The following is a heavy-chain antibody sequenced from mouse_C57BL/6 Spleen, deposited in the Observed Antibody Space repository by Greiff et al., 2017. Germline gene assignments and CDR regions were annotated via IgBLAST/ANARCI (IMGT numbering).Heavy chain of an antibody. D-gene: IGHD3-1*01. J-gene: IGHJ4*01. V-gene: IGHV10-1*01. Sequence: EVKLMESGGGLVQPKGSLKLSCAASGFSFNTYAMNWVRQAPGKGLEWVARIRSKSNNYATYYADSVKDRFTISRDDSESMLYLQMNNLKTEDTAMYYCVSEPGAMDYWGQGTSVTVSS. CDR3: VSEPGAMDY. CDR1: GFSFNTYA. CDR2: IRSKSNNYAT.